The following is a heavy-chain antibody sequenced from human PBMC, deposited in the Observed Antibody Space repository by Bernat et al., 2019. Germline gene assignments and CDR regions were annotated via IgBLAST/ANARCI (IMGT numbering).Heavy chain of an antibody. CDR2: ISGSGGST. V-gene: IGHV3-23*01. D-gene: IGHD2-15*01. CDR3: AKGRYCSGGSCYLGWFDP. J-gene: IGHJ5*02. CDR1: GFTFSSYA. Sequence: EVQLLESGGGLVQPGGSLRLSCAASGFTFSSYAMSWVRQAPGKGLEWVSAISGSGGSTYYADSVKGRFTISRDNSKNTLYLQMNSLRAEDTAVYYCAKGRYCSGGSCYLGWFDPWGKGTLVTVSS.